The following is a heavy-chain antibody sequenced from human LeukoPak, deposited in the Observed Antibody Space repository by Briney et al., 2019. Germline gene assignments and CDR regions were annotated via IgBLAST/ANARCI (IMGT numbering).Heavy chain of an antibody. CDR3: ARDFRRYFDWLPRPDY. V-gene: IGHV3-30-3*01. J-gene: IGHJ4*02. Sequence: GGSLRLSCAASGFTFSSYAMHWVRQAPGKGLEWVAVISYDGSNKYYADSVKGRFTISRDNSKNTLYLQMNSLRAEDTAVYYCARDFRRYFDWLPRPDYWGQGTLVTVSS. CDR2: ISYDGSNK. CDR1: GFTFSSYA. D-gene: IGHD3-9*01.